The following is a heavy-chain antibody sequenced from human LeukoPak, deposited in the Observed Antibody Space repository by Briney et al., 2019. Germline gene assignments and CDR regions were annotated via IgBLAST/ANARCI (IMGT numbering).Heavy chain of an antibody. CDR3: ARGGGWTGARKDFDY. J-gene: IGHJ4*02. CDR1: VGSISYYY. V-gene: IGHV4-59*01. Sequence: SETLSLTCTVSVGSISYYYWSWIRLTPGKGLECMWYIYYSGSTNYNPSLRSRVTISVDTSKNQFSLKLTSVTAADTAVYYCARGGGWTGARKDFDYWGQGTLVTVSS. CDR2: IYYSGST. D-gene: IGHD3/OR15-3a*01.